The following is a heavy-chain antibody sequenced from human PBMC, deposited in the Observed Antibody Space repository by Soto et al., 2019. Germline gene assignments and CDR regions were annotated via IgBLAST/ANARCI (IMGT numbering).Heavy chain of an antibody. D-gene: IGHD6-19*01. V-gene: IGHV5-10-1*03. CDR1: GYSFTSYW. Sequence: EVQLVQSGAEVKKPGESLRISCKGSGYSFTSYWISWVRQMPGKGLEWMGRIDPSDSYTNYSPSFQGHVTISADKSISTAYLQWSSLKASDTAMYYCARSIAVAGAPSLHYYYYGMDVWGQGTTVTVSS. CDR3: ARSIAVAGAPSLHYYYYGMDV. CDR2: IDPSDSYT. J-gene: IGHJ6*02.